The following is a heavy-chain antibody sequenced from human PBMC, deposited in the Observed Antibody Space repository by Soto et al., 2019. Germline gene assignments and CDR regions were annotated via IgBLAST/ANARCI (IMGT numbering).Heavy chain of an antibody. CDR3: ARALGWRDASDI. Sequence: GASVKVSCKASGYILSSYNMHWVRQAPGQGLEWMGIINPSGGRTSYAQKFQGRFTISRDNAKNSLYLQMNSLRAEDTAVYYCARALGWRDASDIWGQGTTVTVSS. D-gene: IGHD6-19*01. V-gene: IGHV1-46*01. CDR2: INPSGGRT. CDR1: GYILSSYN. J-gene: IGHJ3*02.